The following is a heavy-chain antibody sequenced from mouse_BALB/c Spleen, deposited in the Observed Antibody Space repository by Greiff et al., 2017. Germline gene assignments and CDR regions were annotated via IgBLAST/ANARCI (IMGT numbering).Heavy chain of an antibody. CDR1: GYTFTDYV. V-gene: IGHV1-77*01. D-gene: IGHD2-3*01. CDR3: ARGGIYDGPFAY. Sequence: VQLQQSGPELVKPGASVKMSCKASGYTFTDYVISWVKQRTGQGLEWIGEIYPGSGSTYYNEKFKGKATLTADKSSNTAYMQLSSLTSEDSAVYFCARGGIYDGPFAYWGQGTLVTVSA. CDR2: IYPGSGST. J-gene: IGHJ3*01.